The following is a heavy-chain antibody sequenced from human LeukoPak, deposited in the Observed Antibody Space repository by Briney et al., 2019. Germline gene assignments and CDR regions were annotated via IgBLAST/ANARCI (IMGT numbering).Heavy chain of an antibody. CDR1: GGSISSGSYY. Sequence: NPSETLSLTCTVSGGSISSGSYYWSWIRQPAGKGLEWIGRIYTSGSTNYNPSLKSRVTISVDTSKNQFSLKLSSVTAADTAVYYCARAEFVGLRLGEFPLWGQGTLVTVSS. CDR3: ARAEFVGLRLGEFPL. CDR2: IYTSGST. V-gene: IGHV4-61*02. J-gene: IGHJ4*02. D-gene: IGHD3-16*01.